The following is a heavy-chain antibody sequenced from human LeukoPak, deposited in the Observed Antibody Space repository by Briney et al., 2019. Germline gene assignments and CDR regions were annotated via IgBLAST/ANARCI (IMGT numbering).Heavy chain of an antibody. CDR1: GGSISSYY. V-gene: IGHV4-39*01. D-gene: IGHD6-19*01. CDR3: ARRSYSSGWYVFDY. CDR2: IYYSGST. J-gene: IGHJ4*02. Sequence: SETLSLTCTVSGGSISSYYWGWIRQPPGKGLEWIGSIYYSGSTYYNPSLKSRVTISVDTSKNQFSLKLSSVTAADTAVYYCARRSYSSGWYVFDYWGQGTLVTVSS.